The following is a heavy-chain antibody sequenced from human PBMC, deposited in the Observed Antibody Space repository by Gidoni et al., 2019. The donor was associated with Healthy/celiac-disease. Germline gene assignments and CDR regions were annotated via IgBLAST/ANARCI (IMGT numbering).Heavy chain of an antibody. V-gene: IGHV4-39*01. CDR1: GCPISSSSYY. D-gene: IGHD3-3*01. CDR3: ARLARAYYDFSDY. Sequence: QLPLQASGPGLVNPSDTLSLTCTVSGCPISSSSYYWGWIRQPPGKGLEWIGSIYYSGSTYYNPSLKSRVTISVDTSKNQFSLKLSSVTAADTAVYYCARLARAYYDFSDYWGQGTLVTVSS. CDR2: IYYSGST. J-gene: IGHJ4*02.